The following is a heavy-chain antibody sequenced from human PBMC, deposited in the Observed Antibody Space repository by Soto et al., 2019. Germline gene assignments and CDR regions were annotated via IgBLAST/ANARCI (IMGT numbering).Heavy chain of an antibody. CDR2: INPSGGST. CDR3: AREDPGGGGDEPVFGY. CDR1: GYTFTSYY. V-gene: IGHV1-46*01. D-gene: IGHD2-21*02. Sequence: QVQLVQSGAEVKKPGASVKVSCKASGYTFTSYYMHWVRQAPGQGLEWMGIINPSGGSTSYAQKFQGRVTMTRDTSTSTVYMELSSLRSEDKAVYYCAREDPGGGGDEPVFGYWGQGTLVTVSS. J-gene: IGHJ4*02.